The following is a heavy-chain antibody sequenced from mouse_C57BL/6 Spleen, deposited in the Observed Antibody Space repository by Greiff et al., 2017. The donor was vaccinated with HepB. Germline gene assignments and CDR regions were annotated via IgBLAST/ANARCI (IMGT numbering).Heavy chain of an antibody. CDR1: GYSITSDY. D-gene: IGHD1-1*01. J-gene: IGHJ4*01. Sequence: DVKLQESGPGLAKPSQTLSPTCSVTGYSITSDYWNWIRKFPGNKLEYMGYISYSGSTYYNPSLKSRISITRDTSKNQYYLQLNSVTTEDTATYYCARRVYYGSSGYAMDYWGQGTSVTVSS. CDR2: ISYSGST. V-gene: IGHV3-8*01. CDR3: ARRVYYGSSGYAMDY.